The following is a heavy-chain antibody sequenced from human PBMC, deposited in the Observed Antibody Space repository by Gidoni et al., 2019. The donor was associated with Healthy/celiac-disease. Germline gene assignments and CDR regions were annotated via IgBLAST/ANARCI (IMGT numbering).Heavy chain of an antibody. D-gene: IGHD6-6*01. CDR3: ARDLRYSSSFRPGAFDI. Sequence: QVQLVQSGAEVKKPGASVKVSCKASGSTFTSYYMHWVRQAPGQGLEWMGIINPSGGSTSYAQKFQGRVTMTRDTSTSTVYMELSSLRSEDTAVYYCARDLRYSSSFRPGAFDIWGQGTMVTVSS. CDR2: INPSGGST. CDR1: GSTFTSYY. V-gene: IGHV1-46*01. J-gene: IGHJ3*02.